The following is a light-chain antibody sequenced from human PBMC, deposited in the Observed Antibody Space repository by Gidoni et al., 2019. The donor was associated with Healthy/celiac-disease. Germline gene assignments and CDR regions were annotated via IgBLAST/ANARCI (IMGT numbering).Light chain of an antibody. CDR1: SSDVGGYNY. Sequence: SALTQPPSASGSPGQSVTISCTGTSSDVGGYNYVSWYQPHPGNAPKLMIYEVSKRPSGVPDRFSGSKSGNTASLTVSGLQAEDEADYYCSSYAGSNNRVFGGGTKLTVL. J-gene: IGLJ3*02. V-gene: IGLV2-8*01. CDR3: SSYAGSNNRV. CDR2: EVS.